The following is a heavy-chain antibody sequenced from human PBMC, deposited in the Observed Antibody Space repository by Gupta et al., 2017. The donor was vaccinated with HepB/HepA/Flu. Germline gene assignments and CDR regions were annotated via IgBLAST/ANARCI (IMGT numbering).Heavy chain of an antibody. Sequence: EVQLVESGGGVVRPGGSLRLSCAASGFTFDDYGMRLVRQAPGKGLGWVSGINWNGGGTGYADSVKGRFTISRDNAKNSLYLQMNSLRAEDTALYYCAREGIRSADWFDPWGQGTLVTVSS. D-gene: IGHD2-2*01. V-gene: IGHV3-20*04. J-gene: IGHJ5*02. CDR1: GFTFDDYG. CDR3: AREGIRSADWFDP. CDR2: INWNGGGT.